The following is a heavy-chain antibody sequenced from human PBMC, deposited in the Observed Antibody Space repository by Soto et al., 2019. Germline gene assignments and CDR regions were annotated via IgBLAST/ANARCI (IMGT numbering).Heavy chain of an antibody. CDR2: VYYSGST. J-gene: IGHJ4*02. CDR3: ARSVAVPGAHIDY. V-gene: IGHV4-59*01. D-gene: IGHD6-19*01. CDR1: GVSISSSY. Sequence: PSETLSLTCTVSGVSISSSYWSWIRQSPGKGLEWIGYVYYSGSTKYNPSLKSRVTISVDTSKNQFSLKLSSVTAADTAVYFCARSVAVPGAHIDYWGQGTQVTVSS.